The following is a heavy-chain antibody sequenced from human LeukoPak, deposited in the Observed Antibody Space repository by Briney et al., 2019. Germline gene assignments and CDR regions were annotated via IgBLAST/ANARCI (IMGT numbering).Heavy chain of an antibody. CDR2: ISASGGST. V-gene: IGHV3-23*01. D-gene: IGHD7-27*01. J-gene: IGHJ4*02. CDR3: VQDWAWGAFGY. CDR1: GFTFSSYG. Sequence: GGSLRLSCAASGFTFSSYGMSWVRQAPGKGLEWVSAISASGGSTYSADSVKGRFTISRDNSKNTVYLQMNSLGAEDTAVYYCVQDWAWGAFGYWGQGTLVTVSS.